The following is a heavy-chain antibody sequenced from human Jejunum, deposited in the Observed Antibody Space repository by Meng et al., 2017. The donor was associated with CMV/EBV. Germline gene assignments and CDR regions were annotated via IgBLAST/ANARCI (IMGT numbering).Heavy chain of an antibody. CDR3: ARYYSGWYFDY. CDR2: IYYSGKI. CDR1: GDSVSSGSSY. J-gene: IGHJ4*02. Sequence: VSGDSVSSGSSYWSWIRQPPGKGLEWIGYIYYSGKINYNPSLKSRVTISVDTSKNQFSLKLSSVTAADTAVYFCARYYSGWYFDYWGQGTRVTVSS. V-gene: IGHV4-61*01. D-gene: IGHD5-12*01.